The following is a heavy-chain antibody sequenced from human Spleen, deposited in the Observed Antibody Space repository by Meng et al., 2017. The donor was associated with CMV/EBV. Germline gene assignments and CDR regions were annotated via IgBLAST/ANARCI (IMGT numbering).Heavy chain of an antibody. CDR1: GFTFSSYE. CDR3: AGDLGHSGSYRYYFDY. D-gene: IGHD1-26*01. V-gene: IGHV3-48*03. Sequence: GESLKISCAASGFTFSSYEMNWVRQAPGKGLEWVSYISSSGSTIYYADSVKGRFTISRDNAKNSLYLQMNSLRAEDTAVYYCAGDLGHSGSYRYYFDYWGQGTLVTVSS. CDR2: ISSSGSTI. J-gene: IGHJ4*02.